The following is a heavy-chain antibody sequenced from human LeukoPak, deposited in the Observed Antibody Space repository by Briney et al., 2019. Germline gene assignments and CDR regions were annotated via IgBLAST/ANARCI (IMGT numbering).Heavy chain of an antibody. Sequence: GGSLSLSCAASGFAFSVSWMHWVRQAPGKGLVWVSVIKSDGSGTAYADSVKGRFTISRDNAKNTVYLRMNSLRDEDTAVYYCAKDYFGSLEYWGQGTLVTASS. J-gene: IGHJ4*02. D-gene: IGHD2/OR15-2a*01. CDR3: AKDYFGSLEY. CDR2: IKSDGSGT. CDR1: GFAFSVSW. V-gene: IGHV3-74*03.